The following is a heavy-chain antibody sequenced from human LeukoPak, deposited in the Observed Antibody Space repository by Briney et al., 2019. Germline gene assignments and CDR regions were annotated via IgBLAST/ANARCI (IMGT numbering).Heavy chain of an antibody. CDR3: ARAKSAGGNRYYFDY. CDR1: GFTFSSYS. D-gene: IGHD2-8*02. V-gene: IGHV3-21*01. Sequence: PGGSLRLSCAASGFTFSSYSMNWVRQAPGKGLEWVSSISSSSSYIYYADSVKGRFTISRDNAKNSLYLQMNSLRAEDTAVYYCARAKSAGGNRYYFDYWGQEPWSPSPQ. CDR2: ISSSSSYI. J-gene: IGHJ4*01.